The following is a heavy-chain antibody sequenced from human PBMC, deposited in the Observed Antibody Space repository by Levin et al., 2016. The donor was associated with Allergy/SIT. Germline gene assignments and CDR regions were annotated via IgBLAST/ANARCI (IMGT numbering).Heavy chain of an antibody. Sequence: GGSLRLSCKGSGYSFTSYWISWVRQMPGKGLEWMGRIDPSDSYTNYSPSFQGHVTISADKSISTAYLQWSSLKASDTAMYYCAINNPPFGGSWSFDYWGQGTLVTVSS. J-gene: IGHJ4*02. CDR1: GYSFTSYW. D-gene: IGHD6-13*01. V-gene: IGHV5-10-1*01. CDR3: AINNPPFGGSWSFDY. CDR2: IDPSDSYT.